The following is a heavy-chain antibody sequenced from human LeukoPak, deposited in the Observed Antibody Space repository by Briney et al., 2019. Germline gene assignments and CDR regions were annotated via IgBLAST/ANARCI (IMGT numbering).Heavy chain of an antibody. CDR3: AREYYGRALDP. CDR1: GYTFTGYY. CDR2: INPNSGGT. Sequence: GASVKVSCKASGYTFTGYYMHWVRQAPGQGLEWMGWINPNSGGTNFAQKFQGRVTMTRDTSISTAYMGLSRLRSDDTAVYYCAREYYGRALDPWGQGTLVTVSS. D-gene: IGHD2-21*01. J-gene: IGHJ5*02. V-gene: IGHV1-2*02.